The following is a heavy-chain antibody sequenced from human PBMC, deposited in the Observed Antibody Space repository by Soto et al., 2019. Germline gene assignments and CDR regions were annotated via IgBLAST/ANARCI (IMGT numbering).Heavy chain of an antibody. V-gene: IGHV5-10-1*01. CDR3: ARPQYDSSGYYYRAFDI. CDR2: IDPSDSYT. D-gene: IGHD3-22*01. Sequence: GESLKISCKGSGYSFTSYWIGWVRQMPGKGLEWMGRIDPSDSYTNYSPSFQGHVTISADKSISTAYLQWRSLKASDTAMYYCARPQYDSSGYYYRAFDIWGQGTMVTVSS. J-gene: IGHJ3*02. CDR1: GYSFTSYW.